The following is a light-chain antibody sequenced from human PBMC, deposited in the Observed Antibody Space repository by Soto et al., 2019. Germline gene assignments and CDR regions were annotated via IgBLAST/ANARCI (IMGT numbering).Light chain of an antibody. V-gene: IGKV3-11*01. CDR2: DAS. Sequence: EIVLTQSPATLSLSPVEGATLSYRASQSVSTYLAWYQQKPGQAPSLLIYDASNRATGIPARFSGSGSGTDFTLTISSLEPEDFAVYYCHHRSSWPETFGQGTQGGYQT. CDR1: QSVSTY. J-gene: IGKJ1*01. CDR3: HHRSSWPET.